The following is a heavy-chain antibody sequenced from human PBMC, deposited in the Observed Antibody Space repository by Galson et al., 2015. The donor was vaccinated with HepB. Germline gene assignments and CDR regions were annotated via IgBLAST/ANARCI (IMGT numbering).Heavy chain of an antibody. D-gene: IGHD2-2*02. J-gene: IGHJ4*02. V-gene: IGHV3-66*01. CDR2: IYSDGST. CDR1: GFTVSVNS. CDR3: ARAPLGYCSTTSCYTGAGYPLRY. Sequence: SLRLSCAASGFTVSVNSMTWVRQAPGKGLEWVSLIYSDGSTYYADSVKGRFTISSDNSKNTLYLQMNSLRAEDAAVYYCARAPLGYCSTTSCYTGAGYPLRYWGQGALVTVSS.